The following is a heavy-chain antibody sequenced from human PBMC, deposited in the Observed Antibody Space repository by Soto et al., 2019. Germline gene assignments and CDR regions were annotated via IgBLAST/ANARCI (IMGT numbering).Heavy chain of an antibody. D-gene: IGHD3-10*01. Sequence: GESLKISCKGSRFSFTSYWIGWVRQMPGKGLEWMGIIYPGDSDTRYSPSFQGQVTISADKSISTAYLQWSSLKASDTAMYYCARRSGSYQVYYFSYWGQGTLVPVSS. V-gene: IGHV5-51*01. CDR3: ARRSGSYQVYYFSY. J-gene: IGHJ4*02. CDR2: IYPGDSDT. CDR1: RFSFTSYW.